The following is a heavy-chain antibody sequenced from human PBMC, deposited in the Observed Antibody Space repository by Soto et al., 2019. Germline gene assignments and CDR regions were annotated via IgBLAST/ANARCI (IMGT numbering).Heavy chain of an antibody. CDR2: INPNSGGT. V-gene: IGHV1-2*04. CDR3: ARPSGYYPYYFDD. D-gene: IGHD3-22*01. J-gene: IGHJ4*02. CDR1: GYIVTDYY. Sequence: ASVKVSGKTSGYIVTDYYIHCVRQAPGQVLEWMGWINPNSGGTNYAQKFQDWVTMTRDTSINTAYMEVNSLRSDDTAVYYCARPSGYYPYYFDDWGQGTQVTVSS.